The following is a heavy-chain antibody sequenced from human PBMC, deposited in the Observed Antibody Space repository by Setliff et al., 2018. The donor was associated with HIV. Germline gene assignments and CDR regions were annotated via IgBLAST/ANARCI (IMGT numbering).Heavy chain of an antibody. CDR2: ITIGRGDV. Sequence: PGGSLRLSCAASGFTFRNYQMNWVRQAPGKGLEWVSSITIGRGDVFYADSVKGRFTISRDNAKNSLYLQMNSLRAEDTAVYYCARGPLSSSWYNWFDPWGQGTLVTVSS. CDR1: GFTFRNYQ. J-gene: IGHJ5*02. V-gene: IGHV3-21*01. CDR3: ARGPLSSSWYNWFDP. D-gene: IGHD6-13*01.